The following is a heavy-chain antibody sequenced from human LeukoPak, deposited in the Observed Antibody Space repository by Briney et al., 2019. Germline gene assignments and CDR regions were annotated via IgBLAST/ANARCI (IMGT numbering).Heavy chain of an antibody. CDR3: AKDISPSYYFRGIDY. J-gene: IGHJ4*02. Sequence: GGSLRLSCAASGFTFSSYAMSWVRQAPGKGLEWVSAISGSGGSTYYADSVKGRFTISRDNAKNSLYLQMNSLRAEDTALYYCAKDISPSYYFRGIDYWGQGTLVTVSS. D-gene: IGHD3-22*01. CDR2: ISGSGGST. V-gene: IGHV3-23*01. CDR1: GFTFSSYA.